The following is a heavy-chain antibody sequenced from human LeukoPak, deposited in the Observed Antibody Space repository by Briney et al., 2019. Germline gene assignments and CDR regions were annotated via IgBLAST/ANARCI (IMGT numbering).Heavy chain of an antibody. J-gene: IGHJ4*02. CDR3: ARAYCSSTSCYPYYFDY. Sequence: SETLSLTCTVSGGSISSYYWSWIRQPPGKGLEWIGYIYYSGSTNYNPSLKSRVTISVDTSKNQFSLKLSSVTAADTAVYYCARAYCSSTSCYPYYFDYWGQGTLVTVSS. D-gene: IGHD2-2*01. V-gene: IGHV4-59*12. CDR2: IYYSGST. CDR1: GGSISSYY.